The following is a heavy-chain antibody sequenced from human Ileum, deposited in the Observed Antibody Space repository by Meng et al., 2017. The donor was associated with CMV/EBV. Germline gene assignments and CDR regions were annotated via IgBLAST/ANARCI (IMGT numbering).Heavy chain of an antibody. CDR2: ISHGGIT. D-gene: IGHD1-1*01. J-gene: IGHJ4*02. Sequence: GQLQEWGAGLLNSSETLSLTCAVYGGSLRPYYWTWIRQIPGKGLEWIGEISHGGITNYNPSLKSRVSLSIDTSKNQFSLKLSSVTAADTAVYYCGMERVNWGQGMLVTVSS. CDR1: GGSLRPYY. CDR3: GMERVN. V-gene: IGHV4-34*01.